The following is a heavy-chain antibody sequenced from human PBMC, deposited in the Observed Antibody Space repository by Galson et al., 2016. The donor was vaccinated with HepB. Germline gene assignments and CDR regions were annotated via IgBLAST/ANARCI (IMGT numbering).Heavy chain of an antibody. Sequence: SVKVSCKASGYTFTSSGMHWVRQAPGQRLEWMGWINAGDGNTRYSQKFQGRVTITRDTSACTAYMELSSLRSEDTAVYYCARKGLDPWGQGTLVTVSS. CDR2: INAGDGNT. CDR3: ARKGLDP. V-gene: IGHV1-3*01. J-gene: IGHJ5*02. CDR1: GYTFTSSG.